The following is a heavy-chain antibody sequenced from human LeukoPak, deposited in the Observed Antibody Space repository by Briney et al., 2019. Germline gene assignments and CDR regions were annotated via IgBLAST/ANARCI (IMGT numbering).Heavy chain of an antibody. CDR3: ARPHFPYDDPYYFDY. Sequence: GESLKISCKGSGYSFTSYWIGWVRQMPGKGLEWMGIIYPGDSDTRYSPSFQGQVTISADKSISTAYLQWSSLKASDTAMYYCARPHFPYDDPYYFDYWGQGTLVTVSS. D-gene: IGHD1-1*01. J-gene: IGHJ4*02. CDR1: GYSFTSYW. V-gene: IGHV5-51*01. CDR2: IYPGDSDT.